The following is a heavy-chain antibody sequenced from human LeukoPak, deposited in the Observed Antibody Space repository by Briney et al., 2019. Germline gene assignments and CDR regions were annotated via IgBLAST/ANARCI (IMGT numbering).Heavy chain of an antibody. CDR1: VFNFRAFS. Sequence: RGALRLSRGASVFNFRAFSMSWVRPAPGKGLEWVASISLSGRLIYYADSLKGRFTISRDNAKNSVHLQVNSLRAEDTAVYYCAREMLVITAAVDYWGQGTLVTVSS. J-gene: IGHJ4*02. CDR3: AREMLVITAAVDY. V-gene: IGHV3-21*01. D-gene: IGHD2-2*01. CDR2: ISLSGRLI.